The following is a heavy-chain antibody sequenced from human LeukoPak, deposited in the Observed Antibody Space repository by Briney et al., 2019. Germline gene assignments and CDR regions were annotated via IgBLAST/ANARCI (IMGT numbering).Heavy chain of an antibody. D-gene: IGHD3-10*01. V-gene: IGHV4-59*01. CDR3: ASRSGRNYYGMDV. Sequence: PSETLSLTCTVSGGSMNSYYWNWVRQPPGKGLEWIGYTYYSGSTHYNPSLKSRVTISVDTSKEQFSLKLNSVTAADTAVYYCASRSGRNYYGMDVWGPGTTVTVAS. CDR1: GGSMNSYY. CDR2: TYYSGST. J-gene: IGHJ6*02.